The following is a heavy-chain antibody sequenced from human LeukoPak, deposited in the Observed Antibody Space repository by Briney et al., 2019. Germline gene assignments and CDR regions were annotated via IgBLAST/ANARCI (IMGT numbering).Heavy chain of an antibody. CDR1: GFTFSSYS. V-gene: IGHV3-21*01. Sequence: GGSLRLSCAASGFTFSSYSMNWVRQAPGKGLEWVLSISSSSSYIYYADSVKGRFTISRDNAKNSLYLQMNSLRAEDTAVYYCARLGYSYGASLVDYWGQGTLVTVSS. CDR3: ARLGYSYGASLVDY. D-gene: IGHD5-18*01. CDR2: ISSSSSYI. J-gene: IGHJ4*02.